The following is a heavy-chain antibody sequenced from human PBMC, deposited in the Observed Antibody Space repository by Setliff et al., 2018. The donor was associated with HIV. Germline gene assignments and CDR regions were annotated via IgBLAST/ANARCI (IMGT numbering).Heavy chain of an antibody. D-gene: IGHD6-13*01. CDR2: MSWNGDRI. CDR1: GFNFDDFG. Sequence: GGSLRLSCAASGFNFDDFGMAWVRQAPGKGLQWVSGMSWNGDRILYADSVKGRFTISRDNAKNSLYLQMNSLRAEDTALYYCARMVRRGIANSYYFDYWGQGTLVTVSS. CDR3: ARMVRRGIANSYYFDY. J-gene: IGHJ4*02. V-gene: IGHV3-20*04.